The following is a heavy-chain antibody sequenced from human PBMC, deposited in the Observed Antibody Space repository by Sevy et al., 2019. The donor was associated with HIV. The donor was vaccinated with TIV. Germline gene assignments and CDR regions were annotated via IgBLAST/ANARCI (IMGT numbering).Heavy chain of an antibody. CDR3: ARDITMVGGVITDYYYGMDV. V-gene: IGHV3-11*01. J-gene: IGHJ6*02. D-gene: IGHD3-10*01. CDR2: ISSSGSTI. CDR1: GFTFSDYY. Sequence: GGSLRLSCAASGFTFSDYYMSWIRQAPGKGLEWVSYISSSGSTIYYADSVKGRFTISRDNAKNSLYLQMNSLRAEDTAVYYCARDITMVGGVITDYYYGMDVWGQGTTVTVSS.